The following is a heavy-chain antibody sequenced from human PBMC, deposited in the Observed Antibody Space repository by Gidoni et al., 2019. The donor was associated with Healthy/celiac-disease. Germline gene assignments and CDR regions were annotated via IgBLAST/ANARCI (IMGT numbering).Heavy chain of an antibody. CDR1: AYTFCDSA. Sequence: EVQLVEAGGGLVTPGRSLRFSCSASAYTFCDSAMTWFRQSLGKGLEWVGFIRSKAYGGTTEYAESVKGRFTISRDDSKSIAYLQMNSLKTEDTAVYYCTRDEEVVVAAHYYYGMDVWGQGTTVTVSS. D-gene: IGHD2-15*01. CDR3: TRDEEVVVAAHYYYGMDV. V-gene: IGHV3-49*05. J-gene: IGHJ6*02. CDR2: IRSKAYGGTT.